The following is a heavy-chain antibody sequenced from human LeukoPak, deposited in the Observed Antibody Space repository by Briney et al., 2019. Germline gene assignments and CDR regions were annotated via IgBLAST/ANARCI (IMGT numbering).Heavy chain of an antibody. D-gene: IGHD6-13*01. V-gene: IGHV4-59*01. CDR3: ARLSSSWEYFFCGLDV. Sequence: SETLSLTCTVSGDSISSTYWSWIRQPPGKGLEWIGYIHYSGSTNYNPSLKSRVTISVDTSKTQFSLRLSSVTAADTAVYYCARLSSSWEYFFCGLDVWGQGTTVTVSS. CDR1: GDSISSTY. CDR2: IHYSGST. J-gene: IGHJ6*02.